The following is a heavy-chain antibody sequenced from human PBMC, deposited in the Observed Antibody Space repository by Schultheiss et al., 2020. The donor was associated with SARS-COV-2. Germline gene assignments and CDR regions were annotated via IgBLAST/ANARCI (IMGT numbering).Heavy chain of an antibody. D-gene: IGHD6-6*01. CDR3: AKGRPTGPIAARYVGYYYYGMDV. V-gene: IGHV4-34*01. Sequence: SETLSLTCVVFGGSFSGNYWSWIRQSPGKGLEWIGEINQSGSTIYSPSLKSRVTISLDTSKNQFSLKVNSVTAADTAVYYCAKGRPTGPIAARYVGYYYYGMDVWGQGTTVTVSS. J-gene: IGHJ6*02. CDR1: GGSFSGNY. CDR2: INQSGST.